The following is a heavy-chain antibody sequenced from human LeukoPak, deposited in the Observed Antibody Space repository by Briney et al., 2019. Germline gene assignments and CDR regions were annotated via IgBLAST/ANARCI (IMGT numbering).Heavy chain of an antibody. CDR1: GGSISSYY. J-gene: IGHJ3*02. V-gene: IGHV4-59*01. CDR3: ARVSKSRDAFDI. Sequence: PSETLSLTCTVSGGSISSYYWSWIRQPPGKGLEWIGYIYYSGSTNYNPSLKSRVTISVDTSKNQFSLKLSSVTAADTAVYYCARVSKSRDAFDIWGQGTMVTVSS. D-gene: IGHD3-16*02. CDR2: IYYSGST.